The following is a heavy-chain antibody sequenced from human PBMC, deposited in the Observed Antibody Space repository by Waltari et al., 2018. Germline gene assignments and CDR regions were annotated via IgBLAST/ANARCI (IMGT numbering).Heavy chain of an antibody. J-gene: IGHJ4*02. Sequence: QVQLQESGPGLVKPSGTLSLTCTVSGGSISSYYWSWIRQPPGKGLEWIGYIYYSGSTNYNPSLKSRVTISVDTSKNQFSLKLSSVTAADTAVYYCARSRGYSYGLDYWGQGTLVTVSS. CDR1: GGSISSYY. V-gene: IGHV4-59*01. CDR2: IYYSGST. CDR3: ARSRGYSYGLDY. D-gene: IGHD5-18*01.